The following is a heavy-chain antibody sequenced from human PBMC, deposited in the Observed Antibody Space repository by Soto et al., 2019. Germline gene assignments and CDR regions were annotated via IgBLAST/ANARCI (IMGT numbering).Heavy chain of an antibody. CDR2: VYYTGST. J-gene: IGHJ4*02. V-gene: IGHV4-59*01. D-gene: IGHD3-22*01. CDR1: GDSISTFY. CDR3: ARGRTVRNYADDSSDYFYFFGY. Sequence: PSETLSLTCTVSGDSISTFYWGWMRQSPGKELEWIGYVYYTGSTNYNPSLKSRVTISVDRSKNQFSLKLTSANAADTAVYYCARGRTVRNYADDSSDYFYFFGYWGQGTQVTVSS.